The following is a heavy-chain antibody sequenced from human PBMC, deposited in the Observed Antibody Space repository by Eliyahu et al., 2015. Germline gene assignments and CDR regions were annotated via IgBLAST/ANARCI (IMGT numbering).Heavy chain of an antibody. CDR1: XFXLTSGGVA. D-gene: IGHD4-11*01. CDR2: IXWDDDK. V-gene: IGHV2-5*02. J-gene: IGHJ4*02. Sequence: QITLKESGPTLVAPTQTLTLTCTFSXFXLTSGGVAVGWIRQPPGKALEWVALIXWDDDKRYSPSLRSRLTITKDTSKNQVVLTMTNMDPVDSATYYCVHGGVDYFNYGVLFDSWGQGTLVTVSS. CDR3: VHGGVDYFNYGVLFDS.